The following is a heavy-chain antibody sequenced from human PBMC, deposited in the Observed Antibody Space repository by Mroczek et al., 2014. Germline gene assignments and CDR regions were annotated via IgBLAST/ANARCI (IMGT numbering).Heavy chain of an antibody. D-gene: IGHD3-3*01. Sequence: QVQLQQWGAGLLKPSETLSLTCAVYGGSFSGYYWSWIRQPPGKGLEWIGEINHSGSTNYNPSLKSRVTISVDTSKNQFSLKLSSVTAADTAVYYCARGYYDFWSGHISIWDEKGAFDIWAKGQWSPSLQ. CDR2: INHSGST. CDR1: GGSFSGYY. CDR3: ARGYYDFWSGHISIWDEKGAFDI. J-gene: IGHJ3*02. V-gene: IGHV4-34*01.